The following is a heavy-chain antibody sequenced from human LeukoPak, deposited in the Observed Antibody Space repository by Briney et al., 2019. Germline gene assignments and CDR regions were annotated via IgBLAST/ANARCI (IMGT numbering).Heavy chain of an antibody. J-gene: IGHJ5*02. CDR2: ISGSGGST. D-gene: IGHD6-13*01. V-gene: IGHV3-23*01. CDR1: GFTFSSYA. CDR3: AKDRQQLVRADWFDP. Sequence: GRSLRLSCAASGFTFSSYAMSWVRQAPGKGLEWVSAISGSGGSTYYADSVKGRFTISRDNSKNTLYLQMNSLRAEDTAVYYCAKDRQQLVRADWFDPWGQGTLVTVSS.